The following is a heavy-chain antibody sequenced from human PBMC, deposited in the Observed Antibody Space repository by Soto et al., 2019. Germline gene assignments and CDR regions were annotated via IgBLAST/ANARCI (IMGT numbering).Heavy chain of an antibody. J-gene: IGHJ6*02. CDR2: IYPGDSDT. Sequence: PGESLKLSCKGSGYSFTRYCIRWVRQMPGKGLEWMGIIYPGDSDTRYSPSFQGQVTISADKSISTAYLQWSSLKASDTAMYYCARHGSRSRRWLVSECYYYNGMDVWGQGTTVTVAS. D-gene: IGHD6-6*01. CDR1: GYSFTRYC. V-gene: IGHV5-51*01. CDR3: ARHGSRSRRWLVSECYYYNGMDV.